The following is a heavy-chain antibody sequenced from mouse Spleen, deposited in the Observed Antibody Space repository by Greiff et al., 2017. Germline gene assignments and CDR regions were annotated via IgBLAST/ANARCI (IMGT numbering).Heavy chain of an antibody. Sequence: VKLMESGPELVKPGASVKISCKASGYSFTSYYIHWVKQRPGQGLEWIGWIFPGSGNTKYNEKFKGKATFTADTSSNTAYMQLSSLTSEDSAVYYCARGYYGSSYVAWFAYWGQGTLVTVSA. J-gene: IGHJ3*01. D-gene: IGHD1-1*01. CDR1: GYSFTSYY. V-gene: IGHV1-66*01. CDR3: ARGYYGSSYVAWFAY. CDR2: IFPGSGNT.